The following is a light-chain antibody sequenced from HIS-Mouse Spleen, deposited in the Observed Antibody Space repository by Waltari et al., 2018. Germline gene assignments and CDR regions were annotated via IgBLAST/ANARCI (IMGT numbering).Light chain of an antibody. Sequence: QSVLTQPPSASGTPGQRVTISCSGSSSNIGSNYVYWYQQLPGTAPKPLIYRNNQRPSGVPDRFSGSKYGTAASLAISGLRSEDEADYYCAAWDDSLSGPVFGGGTKLTVL. CDR1: SSNIGSNY. CDR3: AAWDDSLSGPV. J-gene: IGLJ3*02. V-gene: IGLV1-47*01. CDR2: RNN.